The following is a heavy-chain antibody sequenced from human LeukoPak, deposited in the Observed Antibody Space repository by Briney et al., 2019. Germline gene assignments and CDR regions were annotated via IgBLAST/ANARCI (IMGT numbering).Heavy chain of an antibody. CDR1: GYTFTSCY. CDR3: ARDDDSSGSRRLFDY. V-gene: IGHV1-46*01. J-gene: IGHJ4*02. D-gene: IGHD3-22*01. CDR2: INPSGGST. Sequence: ASVKVSCKASGYTFTSCYMHWVRQAPGQGLEWMGIINPSGGSTSYAQKFQGRVTMTRDTSTSTVYMELSSLRSEDTAVYYCARDDDSSGSRRLFDYWGQGTLVTVSS.